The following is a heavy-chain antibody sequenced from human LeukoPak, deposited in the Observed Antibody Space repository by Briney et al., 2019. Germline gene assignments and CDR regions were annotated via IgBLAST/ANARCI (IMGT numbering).Heavy chain of an antibody. CDR1: GFTFSSYG. V-gene: IGHV3-30*18. D-gene: IGHD1-14*01. J-gene: IGHJ4*02. Sequence: GGSLRLSCVASGFTFSSYGMHWVRQAPGKGLEWVAVISYDGSTTYYADSVKGRFTISRDNSKNTLYLQMNSLRAEDTAVYYCVKWSLTTWGYFDYWGQGTLVTVSS. CDR2: ISYDGSTT. CDR3: VKWSLTTWGYFDY.